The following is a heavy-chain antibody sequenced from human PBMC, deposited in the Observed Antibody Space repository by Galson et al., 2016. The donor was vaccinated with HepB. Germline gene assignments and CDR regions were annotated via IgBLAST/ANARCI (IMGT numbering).Heavy chain of an antibody. CDR1: GFSFRDCA. V-gene: IGHV3-73*01. Sequence: SLRLSCAASGFSFRDCAIHWVRQASGTGLEWVGLIEIESKGNTTAYGPAVSGSFIISSDELQNTASLQMNNMKTEDTAAYFCTRDAGYRHWFDSWGHGTLVTVSS. J-gene: IGHJ5*01. D-gene: IGHD3-9*01. CDR2: IEIESKGNTT. CDR3: TRDAGYRHWFDS.